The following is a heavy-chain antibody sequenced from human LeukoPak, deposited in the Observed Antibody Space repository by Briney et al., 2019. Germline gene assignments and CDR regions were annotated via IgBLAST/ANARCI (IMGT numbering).Heavy chain of an antibody. CDR1: GGSISSYY. V-gene: IGHV4-59*12. J-gene: IGHJ4*02. D-gene: IGHD1-7*01. Sequence: SETLSLTCTVSGGSISSYYWSWIRQPPGKGLEWIGYIYYSGSTNYNPSLKSRVTISVDTSKNQFSLKLSSVTAADTAVYYCARGRHPKTKFDYWGQGTLVTVSS. CDR3: ARGRHPKTKFDY. CDR2: IYYSGST.